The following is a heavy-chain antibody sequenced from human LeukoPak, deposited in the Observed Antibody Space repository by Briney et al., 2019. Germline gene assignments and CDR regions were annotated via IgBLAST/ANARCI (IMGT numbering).Heavy chain of an antibody. Sequence: SETLSLTCTVSGGSISSSSYYWGWIRQPPGKGLEWIGSIYYSGSTYYNPSLKSRVIISVYTSKNQFSLKLSPVTAADTAVYYCARVGIDYSGNIIKYYFDYWGQGTLVTVSS. V-gene: IGHV4-39*07. CDR2: IYYSGST. CDR1: GGSISSSSYY. J-gene: IGHJ4*02. D-gene: IGHD4-23*01. CDR3: ARVGIDYSGNIIKYYFDY.